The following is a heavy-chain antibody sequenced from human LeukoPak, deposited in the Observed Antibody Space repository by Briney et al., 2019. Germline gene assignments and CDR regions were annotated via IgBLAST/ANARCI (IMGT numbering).Heavy chain of an antibody. CDR2: INPSGGST. CDR3: ARDSHDYYDSSGPFDY. D-gene: IGHD3-22*01. V-gene: IGHV1-46*01. J-gene: IGHJ4*02. Sequence: ASVKVSCKASGYTFTSYYMHWVRQAPGQGLEWMGIINPSGGSTSYAQKFQGRVTMTRDTSTSTVYTELSSLRSEDTAVYYCARDSHDYYDSSGPFDYWGQGTLVTVSS. CDR1: GYTFTSYY.